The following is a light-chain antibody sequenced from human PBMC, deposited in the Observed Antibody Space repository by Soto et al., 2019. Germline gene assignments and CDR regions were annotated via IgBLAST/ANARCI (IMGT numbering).Light chain of an antibody. CDR1: RNIGTY. V-gene: IGKV1-39*01. Sequence: DIQMTQSPIYLSAAVGDRVTITCRASRNIGTYLSRFQQKPGTGPKLLIYAVSNLQNGVPSRFSGRGSGTEFTLTITGLQPEDFATYYCHQTYVTPYIFGQGTKLEI. CDR2: AVS. J-gene: IGKJ2*01. CDR3: HQTYVTPYI.